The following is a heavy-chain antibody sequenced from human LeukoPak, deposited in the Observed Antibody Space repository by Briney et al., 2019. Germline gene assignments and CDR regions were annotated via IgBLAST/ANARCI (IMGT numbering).Heavy chain of an antibody. J-gene: IGHJ4*02. CDR3: ATGSIVVIPYYFDY. CDR1: GFTFSSYG. Sequence: GGSLRLSCAASGFTFSSYGMHWVRQAPGKGLEWVANIKQDGSEKYYVDSVKGRFTISRDNAKNSLYLQMNSLRAEDTAVYYCATGSIVVIPYYFDYWGQGTLVTVSS. D-gene: IGHD3-22*01. V-gene: IGHV3-7*01. CDR2: IKQDGSEK.